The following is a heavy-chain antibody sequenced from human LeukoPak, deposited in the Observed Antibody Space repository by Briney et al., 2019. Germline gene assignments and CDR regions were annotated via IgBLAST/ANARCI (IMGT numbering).Heavy chain of an antibody. J-gene: IGHJ4*02. D-gene: IGHD5-12*01. CDR2: ISSSSSYI. CDR3: ARGDSGCDSYYFEY. V-gene: IGHV3-21*01. CDR1: GFTFTSYS. Sequence: NPGGSLRLSCAASGFTFTSYSMNCVSQAPGKWLEWVSSISSSSSYIYYADSVKGRFTISRDNAKYSLFLQMNSLRAEVTAVYYCARGDSGCDSYYFEYWGQGTLVTVSS.